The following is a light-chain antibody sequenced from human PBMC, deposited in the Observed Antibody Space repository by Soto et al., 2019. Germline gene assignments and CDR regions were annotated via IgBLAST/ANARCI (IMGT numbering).Light chain of an antibody. Sequence: EIVLTQSPGTLSLSPGERATLSCRASQSVSSSYLAWYQQKPGQAPRLLIYGASSRATGIPDRFSGSGSGTDFPLTISRLEPEDFAVYYCQQYGSSPSSTFGQGTKVEIK. CDR3: QQYGSSPSST. V-gene: IGKV3-20*01. CDR1: QSVSSSY. J-gene: IGKJ1*01. CDR2: GAS.